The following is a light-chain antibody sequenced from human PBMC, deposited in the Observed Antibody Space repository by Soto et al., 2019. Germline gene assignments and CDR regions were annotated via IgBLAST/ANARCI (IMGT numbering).Light chain of an antibody. CDR3: AAWDDSLNGYV. J-gene: IGLJ1*01. CDR1: NSHIGSNT. Sequence: QSVLTQPPSASGAPGQRVTISCSGSNSHIGSNTVNWYQQLPGTAPKLLIYTNNQRPSGVPDRFSGSKSGTSASLAISGLQSEDETDYYCAAWDDSLNGYVFGTGTKLTVL. CDR2: TNN. V-gene: IGLV1-44*01.